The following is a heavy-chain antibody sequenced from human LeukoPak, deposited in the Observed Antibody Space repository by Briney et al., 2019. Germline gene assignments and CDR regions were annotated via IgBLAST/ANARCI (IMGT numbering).Heavy chain of an antibody. J-gene: IGHJ4*02. V-gene: IGHV3-9*01. CDR2: ISWNSGSI. Sequence: GGSLRLSCAASGFTFSSYAMSWVRQAPVKDLEWVSGISWNSGSIGYADSVKGRFTISRDNAKNSLYLQMNSLRAEDTALYYCAKSLHESGFDYWGQGTLVTVSS. CDR1: GFTFSSYA. CDR3: AKSLHESGFDY.